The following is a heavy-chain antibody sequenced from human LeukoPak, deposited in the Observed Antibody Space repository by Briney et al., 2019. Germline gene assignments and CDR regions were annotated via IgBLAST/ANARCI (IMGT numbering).Heavy chain of an antibody. Sequence: GGSLRLSCATSGFIFSDYYMSWIRQAPGKGLEWLSYISTTSGFTKYADAMKGRFTISRDNSKNSLYLQMNSLRAEDTAVFYCAKDREYSGSYRPGPTRYYYGMDVWGQGTTVTVS. D-gene: IGHD1-26*01. V-gene: IGHV3-11*05. CDR3: AKDREYSGSYRPGPTRYYYGMDV. CDR1: GFIFSDYY. CDR2: ISTTSGFT. J-gene: IGHJ6*02.